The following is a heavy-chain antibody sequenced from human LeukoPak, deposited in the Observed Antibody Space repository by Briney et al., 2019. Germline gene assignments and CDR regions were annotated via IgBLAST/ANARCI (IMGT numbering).Heavy chain of an antibody. D-gene: IGHD4-23*01. J-gene: IGHJ4*02. CDR3: AKGRFSLRWLLDY. CDR2: ISGSGGST. Sequence: GGSLRLSCAASGFTFSSYAMSWVRQAPGKGLEWVPAISGSGGSTYYADSVKGRFTISRDNSKNTLYLQMNSLRAEDTAVYYCAKGRFSLRWLLDYWGQGTLVTVSS. V-gene: IGHV3-23*01. CDR1: GFTFSSYA.